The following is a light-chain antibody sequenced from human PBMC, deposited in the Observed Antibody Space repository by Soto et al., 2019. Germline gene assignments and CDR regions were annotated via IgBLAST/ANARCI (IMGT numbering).Light chain of an antibody. J-gene: IGKJ1*01. CDR1: QSVSSSY. CDR2: GAS. CDR3: QQYGSSPRT. V-gene: IGKV3-20*01. Sequence: EIVLTQSPGTLSLSPGERATLSCRASQSVSSSYLAWYQQKPGQAPRLLIYGASSGATGIPDRFSGSGSGTDFTLTISRLEPDDFAMYYCQQYGSSPRTFGQGTKWIS.